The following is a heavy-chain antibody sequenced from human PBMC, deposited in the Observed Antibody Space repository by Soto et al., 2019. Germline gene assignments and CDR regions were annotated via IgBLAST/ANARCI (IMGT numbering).Heavy chain of an antibody. J-gene: IGHJ4*02. Sequence: EVQLVEAGGDLVQRGGSLRLACAASGFTFSRPWMTWVRQAPGKGLEWVAIINEDGSKINYVDSARGRFTVSRDNAKNLVFLQVNSLRGEDTAIYYCASDPRKGAIDYLGQGTLVTVSS. CDR2: INEDGSKI. CDR1: GFTFSRPW. V-gene: IGHV3-7*01. D-gene: IGHD3-16*01. CDR3: ASDPRKGAIDY.